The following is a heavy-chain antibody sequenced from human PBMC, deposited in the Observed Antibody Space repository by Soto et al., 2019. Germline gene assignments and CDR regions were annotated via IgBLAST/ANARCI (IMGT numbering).Heavy chain of an antibody. V-gene: IGHV3-21*01. CDR2: ISSSSSYI. CDR3: ARDVYNRNDDVDI. J-gene: IGHJ3*02. CDR1: GFTFSSYS. D-gene: IGHD1-1*01. Sequence: EVQVVESGGGLVKPGGSLRLSCVASGFTFSSYSMNWVRQAPGKGLEWVSSISSSSSYIYYADSVKGRFTISRDNAKNSLYLQMNSLRAEDTAVYYCARDVYNRNDDVDIWGQGTMVTVSS.